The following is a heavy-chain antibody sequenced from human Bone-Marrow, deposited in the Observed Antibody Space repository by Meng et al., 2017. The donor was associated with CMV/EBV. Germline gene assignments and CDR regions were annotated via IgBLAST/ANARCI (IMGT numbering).Heavy chain of an antibody. J-gene: IGHJ6*02. CDR3: ARVSRYSSSRSPRLDGMDV. CDR2: IYYSGST. V-gene: IGHV4-39*01. Sequence: SETLSLTCTVSGGSISSSSYYWGWIRQPPGKGLEWIGSIYYSGSTYYNPSLKSRVTISVDTYKNQFSLKLSSVTAADPAGYYCARVSRYSSSRSPRLDGMDVWGQGTTVTVSS. CDR1: GGSISSSSYY. D-gene: IGHD6-13*01.